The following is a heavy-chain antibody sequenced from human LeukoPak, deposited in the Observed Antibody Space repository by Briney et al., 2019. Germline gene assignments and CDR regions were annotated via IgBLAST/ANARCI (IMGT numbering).Heavy chain of an antibody. V-gene: IGHV3-33*01. D-gene: IGHD4-11*01. CDR2: IWSDGSNQ. CDR3: CEGGQRVFDYNNSLEQ. CDR1: GFTFSHYG. Sequence: PGGSLRLSCAASGFTFSHYGMHWVRQAPGKGLEWVAVIWSDGSNQYYADFVKGRITISRNNFKHTVPLQRNILRAETTAFYYCCEGGQRVFDYNNSLEQWGQGSLVTVSS. J-gene: IGHJ4*02.